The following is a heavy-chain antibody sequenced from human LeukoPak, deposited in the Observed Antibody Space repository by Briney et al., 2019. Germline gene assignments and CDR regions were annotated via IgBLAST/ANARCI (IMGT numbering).Heavy chain of an antibody. CDR3: ARGHVEKFDP. Sequence: SETLSLTCAVPGGSISSGGYSWSWIRQPPGKGLEWIGYIYYSGSTYYNPSLKSRVTISVDTSKNQFSLKLSSVTAADTAVYYCARGHVEKFDPWGQGTLVTVSS. D-gene: IGHD1-1*01. CDR1: GGSISSGGYS. V-gene: IGHV4-30-4*07. CDR2: IYYSGST. J-gene: IGHJ5*02.